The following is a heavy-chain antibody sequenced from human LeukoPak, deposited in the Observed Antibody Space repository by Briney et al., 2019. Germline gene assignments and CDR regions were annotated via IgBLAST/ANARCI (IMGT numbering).Heavy chain of an antibody. CDR1: GYTFTGYY. V-gene: IGHV1-2*02. CDR3: ARVRGGSYYYYYYMDV. D-gene: IGHD2-15*01. J-gene: IGHJ6*03. Sequence: ASVKVSCKASGYTFTGYYMHWVRQAPGQGLEWMGWINPNSGGTSYAQKFQGRVTMTRDTSISTAYMELSRLRSDDTAVYYCARVRGGSYYYYYYMDVWGKGTTVTISS. CDR2: INPNSGGT.